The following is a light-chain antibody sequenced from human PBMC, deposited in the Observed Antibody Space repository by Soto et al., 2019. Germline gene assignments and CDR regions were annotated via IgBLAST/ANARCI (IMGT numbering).Light chain of an antibody. CDR2: EVS. CDR3: SSYPTSSTYG. V-gene: IGLV2-14*02. CDR1: SRDVGSYNL. J-gene: IGLJ1*01. Sequence: QSALTQPASVSGSTGQWITISCTGTSRDVGSYNLVSWYQLHPGKAPKLMIYEVSNRPSGISNRFSGSKYDNTASLTISWLHASGRAVFFCSSYPTSSTYGVGTGTKV.